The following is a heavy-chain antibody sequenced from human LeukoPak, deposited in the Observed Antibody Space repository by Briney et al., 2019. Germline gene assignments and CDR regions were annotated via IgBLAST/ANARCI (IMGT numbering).Heavy chain of an antibody. J-gene: IGHJ5*02. V-gene: IGHV4-39*07. CDR1: GGSISNSRDY. D-gene: IGHD5-18*01. CDR2: IYYSGST. CDR3: ARGQGYSYGYEWFDP. Sequence: SETLSLTCTVSGGSISNSRDYWAWIRQPPGKGLEWIANIYYSGSTYYSPSLKSRVTMSVDTSKNQFSLKLSSVTAADTAVYYCARGQGYSYGYEWFDPWGQGTLVTVSS.